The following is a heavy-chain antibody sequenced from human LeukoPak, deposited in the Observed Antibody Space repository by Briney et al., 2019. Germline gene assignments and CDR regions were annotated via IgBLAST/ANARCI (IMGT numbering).Heavy chain of an antibody. D-gene: IGHD7-27*01. CDR2: ISGSDSNT. CDR1: GFTFSSYA. V-gene: IGHV3-23*01. Sequence: GGSLRLSCAASGFTFSSYAMSWVRQAPGKGLEWVSSISGSDSNTYYTHSVKGRFTISRDNSKSTLYLQMNSLRVEDTAVYYCARVIGNNWGSGYVTGDDYWGQGTLVTVSS. CDR3: ARVIGNNWGSGYVTGDDY. J-gene: IGHJ4*02.